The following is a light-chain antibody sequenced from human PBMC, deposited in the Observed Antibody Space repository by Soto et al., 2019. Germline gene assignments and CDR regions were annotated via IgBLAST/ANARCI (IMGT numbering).Light chain of an antibody. V-gene: IGKV3-20*01. J-gene: IGKJ2*01. CDR1: QSVTSNY. CDR3: QQYGRSPLLYT. CDR2: GAS. Sequence: EIGLTQSPGTLSLSPGEGATLSCRASQSVTSNYLAWYQQKPGQAPRLLIYGASTRAAGVPDRFSGSGSGTDFTLTIARLEPEAFAVYYCQQYGRSPLLYTFGQGTKLGVK.